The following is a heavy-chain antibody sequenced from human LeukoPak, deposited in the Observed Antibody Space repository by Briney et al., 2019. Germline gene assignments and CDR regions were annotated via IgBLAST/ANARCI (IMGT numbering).Heavy chain of an antibody. CDR3: ARDPHV. CDR2: IKEDGSEK. Sequence: GGSLRLSCAASVFTFSRYWMSWVRQAPGKGLGWVANIKEDGSEKYYVDSVKGRFTISRDNAKKSLYLQMNSLRAEDTAVYYCARDPHVWGKGTTVTVSS. V-gene: IGHV3-7*01. J-gene: IGHJ6*04. CDR1: VFTFSRYW.